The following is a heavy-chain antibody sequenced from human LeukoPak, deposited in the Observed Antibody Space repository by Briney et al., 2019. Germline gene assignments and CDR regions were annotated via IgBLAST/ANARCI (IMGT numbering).Heavy chain of an antibody. V-gene: IGHV4-34*01. Sequence: SETLSLTCAVHGGSFSGYYWSWIRQPPGKGLEWIGEINHSGSTNYNPSLKSRVTISVDTSKSQFSLKLSSVTAADTAVYYCARVSYFWSGYYMFDYWGQGTLVTVSS. CDR3: ARVSYFWSGYYMFDY. CDR1: GGSFSGYY. CDR2: INHSGST. D-gene: IGHD3-3*01. J-gene: IGHJ4*02.